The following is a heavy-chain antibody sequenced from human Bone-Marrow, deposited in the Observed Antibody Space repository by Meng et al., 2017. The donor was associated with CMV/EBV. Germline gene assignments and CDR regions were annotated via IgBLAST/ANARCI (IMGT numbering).Heavy chain of an antibody. J-gene: IGHJ6*02. CDR1: GGTFSSYA. CDR3: GMLKRITIFGVVTHDYYYGMDV. V-gene: IGHV1-69*10. Sequence: SVKVSCKASGGTFSSYAISWVRQARGQGLEWMGGIIPIHGIANYAQKFQGRVTLTADKSTSTAYMELSSLRSEDTAVYYCGMLKRITIFGVVTHDYYYGMDVWGQGTTVTVSS. CDR2: IIPIHGIA. D-gene: IGHD3-3*01.